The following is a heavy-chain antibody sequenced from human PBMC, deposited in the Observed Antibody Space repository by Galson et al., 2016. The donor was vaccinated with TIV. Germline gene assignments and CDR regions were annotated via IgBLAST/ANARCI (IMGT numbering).Heavy chain of an antibody. CDR1: GYSLTNYN. D-gene: IGHD1-26*01. J-gene: IGHJ3*01. CDR2: INTGNGNT. V-gene: IGHV1-3*04. Sequence: SVKVSCKASGYSLTNYNIHWVRQAPGQGLEWMGWINTGNGNTKYSQKLKGRVTLSGDTSATTAYMELNSLTSEDMAAYYCARGIVGASKAFDVWGQGTMVTVSS. CDR3: ARGIVGASKAFDV.